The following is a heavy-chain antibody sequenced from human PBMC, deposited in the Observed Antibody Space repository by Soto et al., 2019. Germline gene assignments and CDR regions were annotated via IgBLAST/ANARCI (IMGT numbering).Heavy chain of an antibody. CDR2: ISSSSSTI. Sequence: EVQLVESGGGLVQPGGSLRLSCAASGFTFSSYSMNWVRQAPGKGLEWVSYISSSSSTIYYADSVKGRFTISRDNAKNALYLQRNSLRAEDTAVYYWAREGGDLNRFDPWGQGTLVTVSS. J-gene: IGHJ5*02. V-gene: IGHV3-48*01. D-gene: IGHD4-17*01. CDR3: AREGGDLNRFDP. CDR1: GFTFSSYS.